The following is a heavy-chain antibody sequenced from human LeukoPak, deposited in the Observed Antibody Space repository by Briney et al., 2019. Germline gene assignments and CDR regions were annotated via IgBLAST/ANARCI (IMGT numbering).Heavy chain of an antibody. V-gene: IGHV3-74*01. CDR1: GFTFSRYW. CDR3: ARDSQGFVILNY. Sequence: GGSLRLSCAASGFTFSRYWMHWVRPVPGKGLVWVSRINGDGSTTSYADSVKGRFTISRDNAKNTLYLQMNSLRAEDTAVYYCARDSQGFVILNYWGQGTQVTVSS. J-gene: IGHJ4*02. D-gene: IGHD2-21*01. CDR2: INGDGSTT.